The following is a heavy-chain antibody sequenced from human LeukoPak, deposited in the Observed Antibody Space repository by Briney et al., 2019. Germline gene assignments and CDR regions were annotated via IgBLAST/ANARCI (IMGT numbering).Heavy chain of an antibody. J-gene: IGHJ3*02. CDR1: GVSVSDGRYY. Sequence: SETLSLTCNVSGVSVSDGRYYWTWIRQHPGKGLEWIGYKYYSGSAKYDPSLKSRLTISIDTSKNQFSLQLSSVTAADTATYYCATPYCSSISCLDVFNMWGQGTRVTVSS. V-gene: IGHV4-31*03. D-gene: IGHD2-2*01. CDR2: KYYSGSA. CDR3: ATPYCSSISCLDVFNM.